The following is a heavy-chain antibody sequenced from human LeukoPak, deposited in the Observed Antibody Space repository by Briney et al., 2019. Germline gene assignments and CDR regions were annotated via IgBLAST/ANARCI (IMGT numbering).Heavy chain of an antibody. Sequence: GGSLRLSCAASGFTFSSYWMSWVRQAPGKGLEWVANIKQDGSEKYYVDSVKGRFTISRDNAKNSLYLQMNSLRAEGTAVYYCASSIAAAGRLYYYYGMDVWGQGTTVTVSS. CDR3: ASSIAAAGRLYYYYGMDV. J-gene: IGHJ6*02. D-gene: IGHD6-13*01. V-gene: IGHV3-7*01. CDR1: GFTFSSYW. CDR2: IKQDGSEK.